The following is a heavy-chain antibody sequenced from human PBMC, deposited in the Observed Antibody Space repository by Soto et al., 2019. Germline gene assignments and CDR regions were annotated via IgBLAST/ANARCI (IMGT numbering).Heavy chain of an antibody. CDR3: ASVRAARHSPFDY. CDR1: GYTLTSYY. CDR2: INPSGGST. V-gene: IGHV1-46*01. D-gene: IGHD6-6*01. Sequence: ASVKVSCKASGYTLTSYYMHWVRQAPGQGLEWMGIINPSGGSTSYAQKFQGRVTMTRDTSTSTVYMELSSLRSEDTAVYYCASVRAARHSPFDYWGQGTLVTVSS. J-gene: IGHJ4*02.